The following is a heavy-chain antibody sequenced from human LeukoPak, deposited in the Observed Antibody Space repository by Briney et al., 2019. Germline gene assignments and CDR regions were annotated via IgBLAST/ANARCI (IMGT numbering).Heavy chain of an antibody. V-gene: IGHV3-48*04. CDR1: GFTFSSYS. Sequence: GGSLRLSCAASGFTFSSYSMNWVRQAPGKGLEWVSYISSSSSTIYYADSVKGRFTISRDNAKNTLYLQMNSLRAEDTAVYYCAKDLSGYSSSSWLDYWGQGTLVTVSS. D-gene: IGHD6-6*01. CDR3: AKDLSGYSSSSWLDY. CDR2: ISSSSSTI. J-gene: IGHJ4*02.